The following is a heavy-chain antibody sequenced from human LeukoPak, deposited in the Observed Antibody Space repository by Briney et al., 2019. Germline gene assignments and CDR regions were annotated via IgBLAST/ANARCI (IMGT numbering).Heavy chain of an antibody. CDR3: ARDLPNPDIVATTGAFDI. Sequence: GGSLRLSCAASGFTFSSYAMHWVRQAPGKGLEWVAVISYDGSNKYYADSVKGRFTISRGNSKNTLYLQMNSLRAEDTAVYYCARDLPNPDIVATTGAFDIWGQGTMVTVSS. CDR1: GFTFSSYA. CDR2: ISYDGSNK. D-gene: IGHD5-12*01. J-gene: IGHJ3*02. V-gene: IGHV3-30-3*01.